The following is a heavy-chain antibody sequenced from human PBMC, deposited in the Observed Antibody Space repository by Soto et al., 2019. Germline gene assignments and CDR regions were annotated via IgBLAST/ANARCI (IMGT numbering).Heavy chain of an antibody. V-gene: IGHV1-8*01. Sequence: QVQLVQSGAEVKKPGASVKVSCKASGYTFTSYDITWVRQATGQGLEWMGWMNPNSGNTGYAEKFQGRVTMTRSTSISTAYMELSSLRSEDTAVYYCAVYAGNRCWYFDLWGRGTLVTVSS. D-gene: IGHD6-13*01. CDR1: GYTFTSYD. CDR3: AVYAGNRCWYFDL. J-gene: IGHJ2*01. CDR2: MNPNSGNT.